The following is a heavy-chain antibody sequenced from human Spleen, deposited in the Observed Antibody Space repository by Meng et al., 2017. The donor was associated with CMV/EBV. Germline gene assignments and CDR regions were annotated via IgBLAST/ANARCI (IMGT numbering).Heavy chain of an antibody. J-gene: IGHJ4*02. V-gene: IGHV3-74*01. CDR1: GFTFSSYW. CDR2: INSDGSST. Sequence: GESLKISCAASGFTFSSYWMHWVRQAPGKGLVWVSRINSDGSSTSYADSVKGRFTISRDNAKNSLYLQMNSLRVEDMALYYCVKLFDFWGQGALVTSPQ. CDR3: VKLFDF. D-gene: IGHD3-10*01.